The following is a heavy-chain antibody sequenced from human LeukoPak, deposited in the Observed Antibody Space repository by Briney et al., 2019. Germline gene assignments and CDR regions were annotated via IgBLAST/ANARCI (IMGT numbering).Heavy chain of an antibody. CDR2: IYYRVTS. CDR3: ARARDRKYSYDSSGYYRPPPDY. CDR1: GDSISTYY. V-gene: IGHV4-59*01. Sequence: SETLPLTCTVSGDSISTYYWSWIRQPPGKGLEWIGYIYYRVTSDYNPSLKSRVTMSVDMSTRQISLKLSSVTAADTAVYYCARARDRKYSYDSSGYYRPPPDYWGQGTLVTVSS. J-gene: IGHJ4*02. D-gene: IGHD3-22*01.